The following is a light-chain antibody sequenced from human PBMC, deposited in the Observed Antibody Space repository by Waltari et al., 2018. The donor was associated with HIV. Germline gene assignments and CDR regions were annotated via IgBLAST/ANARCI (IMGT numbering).Light chain of an antibody. V-gene: IGLV1-44*01. CDR3: ATWDDSLNGRV. CDR1: SSNIGSNT. Sequence: QSVLTQPPSASGTPGQRVTISVSGSSSNIGSNTVNWYQKLPGTAPKLLIYSNSHRPSGVPDRFSGSKSGTSASLAISGLQSEDEADYYCATWDDSLNGRVFGGGNKLTVL. J-gene: IGLJ3*02. CDR2: SNS.